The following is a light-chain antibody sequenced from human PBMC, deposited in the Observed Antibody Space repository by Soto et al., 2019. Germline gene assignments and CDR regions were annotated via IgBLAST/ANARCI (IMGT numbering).Light chain of an antibody. Sequence: EIVMTQSPATLSVSPGERATLSCRASQSVSSNLAWYQQKPGQAPRLLIYGASTRATGIPARFSGSGSGTEFTLTISSLQSEDFAVYYCQQYNNWPPWTFCQGTKLAIK. V-gene: IGKV3-15*01. CDR3: QQYNNWPPWT. J-gene: IGKJ1*01. CDR2: GAS. CDR1: QSVSSN.